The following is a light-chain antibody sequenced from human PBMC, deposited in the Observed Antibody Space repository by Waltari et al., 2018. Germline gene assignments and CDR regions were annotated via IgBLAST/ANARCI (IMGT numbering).Light chain of an antibody. V-gene: IGLV2-23*01. CDR1: SSDVETFNL. J-gene: IGLJ1*01. Sequence: QSALTQPASVSGSPGQSITISCTGISSDVETFNLVSWYQQYPGKAPKLIIFEGNKRPSRVSNRFSSSKAGNTASLTISGLQTEDEADYFCCAYAGNSVFGTGTKVTVL. CDR2: EGN. CDR3: CAYAGNSV.